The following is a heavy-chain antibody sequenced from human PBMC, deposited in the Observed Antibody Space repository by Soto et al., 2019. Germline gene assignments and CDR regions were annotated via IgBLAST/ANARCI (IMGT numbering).Heavy chain of an antibody. D-gene: IGHD5-12*01. Sequence: GASVKVSCKASGGTFSTSTFTWVRQAPGQGLEWMGRTIPLPNVADYAQDFQGRLTITADKSTSTTYMELTSLTSKDTAVYYCARDSPIGSTFSGYDAIDSWGQGTLVT. CDR1: GGTFSTST. CDR2: TIPLPNVA. CDR3: ARDSPIGSTFSGYDAIDS. V-gene: IGHV1-69*04. J-gene: IGHJ4*02.